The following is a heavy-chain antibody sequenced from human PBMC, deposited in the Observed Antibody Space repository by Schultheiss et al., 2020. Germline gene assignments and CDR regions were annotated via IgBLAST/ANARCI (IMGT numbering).Heavy chain of an antibody. CDR1: RFTFSDYE. V-gene: IGHV3-53*04. J-gene: IGHJ3*02. CDR2: IYSGGST. CDR3: ASVTKNYYDSSAAFDI. D-gene: IGHD3-22*01. Sequence: GGSLRLSCAASRFTFSDYEMNWVRQAPGRGLEWVSVIYSGGSTYYADSVKGRFTISRHNSKNTLYLQMNSLRAEDTAVYYCASVTKNYYDSSAAFDIWGQGTMVTVS.